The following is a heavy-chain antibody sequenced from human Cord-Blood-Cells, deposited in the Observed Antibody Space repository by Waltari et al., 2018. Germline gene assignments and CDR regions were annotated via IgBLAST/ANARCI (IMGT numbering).Heavy chain of an antibody. CDR2: ISPIFGTA. J-gene: IGHJ4*02. CDR1: GGTFSSYA. CDR3: ARYDCTGCVCYYYIDY. Sequence: QVQLVQSGAEVKKPGSSVKVSCKASGGTFSSYAISWVRQAPGQGVEWMGGISPIFGTASYAPKFHGRVTITADKSTSTAYMGLMRLRSEYTSVYYCARYDCTGCVCYYYIDYSGQGSLVTVSS. V-gene: IGHV1-69*06. D-gene: IGHD2-8*02.